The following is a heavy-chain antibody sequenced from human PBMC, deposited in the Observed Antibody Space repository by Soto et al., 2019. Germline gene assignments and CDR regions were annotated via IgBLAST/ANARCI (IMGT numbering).Heavy chain of an antibody. CDR1: GGSFSGYY. CDR2: INHSGST. J-gene: IGHJ4*02. V-gene: IGHV4-34*01. Sequence: QVQLQQWGAGLLKPSETLSLTCDVYGGSFSGYYWSWIRQPPGKGLEWIGEINHSGSTNYNPSLKSRVTISVDTSKNQFYLKLRSVTAADTAVYYCARCYRGSTAYFDYWGQGTLVTVSS. CDR3: ARCYRGSTAYFDY. D-gene: IGHD2-15*01.